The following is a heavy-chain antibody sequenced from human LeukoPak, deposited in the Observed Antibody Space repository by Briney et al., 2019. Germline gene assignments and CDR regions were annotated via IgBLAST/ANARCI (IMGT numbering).Heavy chain of an antibody. Sequence: SETLSLTCTVSGGSISSYYWSWIRQPPGKGLEWIGYIYYSGSTNYNPSLKSRVTISVDTSKNQFSLKLSPVTAADTAVYYCARFVGYDFWSGYYTQNYYYGMDVWGQGTTVTVSS. CDR3: ARFVGYDFWSGYYTQNYYYGMDV. CDR2: IYYSGST. CDR1: GGSISSYY. J-gene: IGHJ6*02. D-gene: IGHD3-3*01. V-gene: IGHV4-59*01.